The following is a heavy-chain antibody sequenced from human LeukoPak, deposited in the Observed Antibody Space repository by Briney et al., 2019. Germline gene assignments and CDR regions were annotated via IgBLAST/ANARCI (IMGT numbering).Heavy chain of an antibody. V-gene: IGHV3-30*04. J-gene: IGHJ6*02. CDR2: ISYHGSAQ. D-gene: IGHD6-19*01. CDR1: GFTFNNHA. CDR3: ARDVGYSSGWYDYYYGVDV. Sequence: GGSLRLSCAASGFTFNNHAMYWVRQTPGKGLEWVAAISYHGSAQYSADYVKGRFTISRDNSNNMVYLQMNSLRNEDTAIYYCARDVGYSSGWYDYYYGVDVWGQGTTVTVSS.